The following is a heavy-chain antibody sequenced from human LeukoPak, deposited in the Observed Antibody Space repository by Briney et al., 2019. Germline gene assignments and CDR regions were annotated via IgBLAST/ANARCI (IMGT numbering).Heavy chain of an antibody. CDR1: GGTFSSYA. V-gene: IGHV1-69*13. CDR2: IIPIFGTA. J-gene: IGHJ6*02. CDR3: ARVWGYSYGYDGDYYYYGMDV. Sequence: ASEKVSCKASGGTFSSYAISWVRQAPGQGLEWMGGIIPIFGTANYAQKFQGRVTSTADESTSTAYMELSSLRSADTAVYYCARVWGYSYGYDGDYYYYGMDVWGQGTTVTVSS. D-gene: IGHD5-18*01.